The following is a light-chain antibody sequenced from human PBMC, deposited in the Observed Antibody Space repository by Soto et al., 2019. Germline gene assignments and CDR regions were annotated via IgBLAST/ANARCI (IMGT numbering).Light chain of an antibody. Sequence: EIVLTQSPDTLSLSPGERATLSCRASQSVSNNYLAWYQQKPGQAPRLLIYGASSRPGGIPDKFSGSGSGTDFTLTIRRLEPEDFAVYYCQQYGTSPYTFAQGTKLEI. J-gene: IGKJ2*01. CDR1: QSVSNNY. V-gene: IGKV3-20*01. CDR2: GAS. CDR3: QQYGTSPYT.